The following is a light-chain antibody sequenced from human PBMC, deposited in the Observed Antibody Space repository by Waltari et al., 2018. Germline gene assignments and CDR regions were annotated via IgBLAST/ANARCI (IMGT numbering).Light chain of an antibody. J-gene: IGLJ2*01. Sequence: QSVLTQPTSASGTPGQRVTIYCSGSYSNVGANVVTWYQHPPGTAPTLLIYRNARRPSGVPARFSASKSGTSASLAISGLRPEDEADYYCASWDDSLNGRWVFGGGTKLTVL. CDR2: RNA. CDR3: ASWDDSLNGRWV. CDR1: YSNVGANV. V-gene: IGLV1-44*01.